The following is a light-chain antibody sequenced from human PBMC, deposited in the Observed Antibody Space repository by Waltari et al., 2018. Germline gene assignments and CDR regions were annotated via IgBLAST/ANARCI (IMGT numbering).Light chain of an antibody. V-gene: IGLV2-14*03. CDR1: SSDVGGYNY. CDR3: NSYASSNTRV. Sequence: QSALTQAASVSGSPGQPITISCTGTSSDVGGYNYVSWYQQNPGKAPKLIIYDVSNRPSGVSNRFSGSKSGNTASLTISGLQAEDEADYYCNSYASSNTRVFGGGTNLTVL. J-gene: IGLJ3*02. CDR2: DVS.